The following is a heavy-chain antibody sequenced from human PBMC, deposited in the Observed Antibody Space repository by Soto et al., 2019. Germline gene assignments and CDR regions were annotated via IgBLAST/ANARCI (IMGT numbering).Heavy chain of an antibody. CDR3: ARDQRSYGEPPFDY. J-gene: IGHJ4*02. CDR1: GFAFTGYY. V-gene: IGHV1-2*02. D-gene: IGHD3-16*01. CDR2: IKSNGDDT. Sequence: ASVKVSCKASGFAFTGYYIHWVRLAPVQGLEWMGWIKSNGDDTKYARKFQDRVTMTRDTSMNTVYMELSRLRSDDTAVYYCARDQRSYGEPPFDYWGQGTLVTVSS.